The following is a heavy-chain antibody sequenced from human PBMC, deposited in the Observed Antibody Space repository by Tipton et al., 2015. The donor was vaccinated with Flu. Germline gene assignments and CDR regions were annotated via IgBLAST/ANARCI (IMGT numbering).Heavy chain of an antibody. CDR2: VSRTGST. CDR1: GGSLGSYY. V-gene: IGHV4-59*08. J-gene: IGHJ5*02. CDR3: ARRDYSNYVSDPKSWFDP. Sequence: TLSLTCTVSGGSLGSYYWSWIRQFPGKGLEWIGTVSRTGSTIYNPSLKSRVTISIDTSKNQFSLNMRSVTAADMAVYYCARRDYSNYVSDPKSWFDPWGQGTLVAVSS. D-gene: IGHD4-11*01.